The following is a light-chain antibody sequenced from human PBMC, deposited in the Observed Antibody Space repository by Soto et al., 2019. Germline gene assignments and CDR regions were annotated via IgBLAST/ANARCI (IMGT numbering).Light chain of an antibody. Sequence: EIVLTQYPGTLSLSPGERATLPCRASQSVSSSYLAWYQQKPGQAPRLLIYGASSRATGIPDRFSGSGSGTDFTLTISRLEPEDFAVYYCQQYGSSGTFGQGTKVDIK. CDR3: QQYGSSGT. J-gene: IGKJ1*01. CDR1: QSVSSSY. V-gene: IGKV3-20*01. CDR2: GAS.